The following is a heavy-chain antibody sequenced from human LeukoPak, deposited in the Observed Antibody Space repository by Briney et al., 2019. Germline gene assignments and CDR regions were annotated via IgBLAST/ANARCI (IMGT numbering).Heavy chain of an antibody. J-gene: IGHJ3*02. CDR2: IYYSGST. D-gene: IGHD3-3*01. V-gene: IGHV4-59*01. CDR1: GGSISSYY. CDR3: ARDTYYDFWSGGTGAFDI. Sequence: SQTLSLTCTVSGGSISSYYWSWIRQPPGKGLEWIGYIYYSGSTNYNPSLKSRVTISVDTSKNQFSLKLSSVTAADTAVYYCARDTYYDFWSGGTGAFDIWGQGTMVTVSS.